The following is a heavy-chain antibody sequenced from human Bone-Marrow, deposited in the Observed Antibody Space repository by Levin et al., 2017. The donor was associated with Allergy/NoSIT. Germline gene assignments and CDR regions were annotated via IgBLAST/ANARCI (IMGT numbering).Heavy chain of an antibody. CDR1: GGSVSSGSYY. Sequence: SETLSLTCTVSGGSVSSGSYYWSWIRQPPGKGLEWIGYIYYSGSTNYNPSLKSRVTISVDTSKNQFSLKLSSVTAADTAVYYCARVFLLDYGSGSWARGAFDSWGQGTMVTVSS. CDR2: IYYSGST. V-gene: IGHV4-61*01. J-gene: IGHJ3*02. CDR3: ARVFLLDYGSGSWARGAFDS. D-gene: IGHD3-10*01.